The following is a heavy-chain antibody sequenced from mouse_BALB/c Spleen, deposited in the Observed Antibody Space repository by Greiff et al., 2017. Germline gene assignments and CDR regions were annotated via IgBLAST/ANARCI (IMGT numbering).Heavy chain of an antibody. CDR3: ARWAYGNYDY. Sequence: QVQLQQSGPELVKPGASVKISCKATGYTFSSYWIEWVKQRPGHGLEWIGEILPGSGSTNYTEKFKGKATFTADTSSNTAYMQLSSLTSEDSAVYYCARWAYGNYDYWGQGTTLTVSS. CDR1: GYTFSSYW. CDR2: ILPGSGST. D-gene: IGHD2-1*01. V-gene: IGHV1-9*01. J-gene: IGHJ2*01.